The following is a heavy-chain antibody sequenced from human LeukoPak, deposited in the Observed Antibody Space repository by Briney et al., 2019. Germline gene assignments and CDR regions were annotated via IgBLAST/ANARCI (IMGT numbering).Heavy chain of an antibody. Sequence: ASVKVSCKASGYTFTSYGISWVRQAPGQGLEWMGWISAYNGNTNYAQKLQGRVTMTTDTSTDTAYMELRSLRSDDTAVYYCARAFGLYCSGGSCFTPTHKMYYFDYWGQGTLVTVSS. V-gene: IGHV1-18*01. CDR2: ISAYNGNT. D-gene: IGHD2-15*01. CDR1: GYTFTSYG. J-gene: IGHJ4*02. CDR3: ARAFGLYCSGGSCFTPTHKMYYFDY.